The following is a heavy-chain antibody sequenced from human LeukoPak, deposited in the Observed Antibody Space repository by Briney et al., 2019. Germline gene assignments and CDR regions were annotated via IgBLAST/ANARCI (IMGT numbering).Heavy chain of an antibody. D-gene: IGHD6-6*01. CDR2: IYYSGST. V-gene: IGHV4-59*08. CDR1: GGSISSYY. J-gene: IGHJ3*02. Sequence: SETLSLTCTVSGGSISSYYWSWIRQPPGKGLEWIGYIYYSGSTNYNPFLKSRVTMSVDTSKNQFSLKLSSVTAADTAVYYCARHRDMYSSSFEEDAFDIWGQGTMVTVSS. CDR3: ARHRDMYSSSFEEDAFDI.